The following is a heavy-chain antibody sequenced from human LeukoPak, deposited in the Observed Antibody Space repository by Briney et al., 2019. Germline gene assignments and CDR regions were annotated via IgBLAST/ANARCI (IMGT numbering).Heavy chain of an antibody. CDR2: INHSGST. CDR3: ARMAVVRGWFDP. V-gene: IGHV4-34*01. Sequence: SETLSLTCAVYGGSFSGYYWSWIRQPPGKGLEWIGEINHSGSTNYNASLKSRVTISVDTSKNQLSLKLSSVTAADTAVYYCARMAVVRGWFDPWGQGTLVTVSS. D-gene: IGHD2-21*01. J-gene: IGHJ5*02. CDR1: GGSFSGYY.